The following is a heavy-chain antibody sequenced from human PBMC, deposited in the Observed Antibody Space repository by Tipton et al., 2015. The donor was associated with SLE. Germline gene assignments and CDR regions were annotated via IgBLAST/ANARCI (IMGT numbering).Heavy chain of an antibody. CDR3: AKPRVELRFLEWPPAFDI. CDR1: GFTFDDYA. J-gene: IGHJ3*02. D-gene: IGHD3-3*01. V-gene: IGHV3-9*01. CDR2: ISWNSGSI. Sequence: SLRLSCAASGFTFDDYAMHWVRQAPGKGLEWVSGISWNSGSIGYADSVKGRFTISRDNSKNTLYLQMSSLRAEDTAVYYCAKPRVELRFLEWPPAFDIWGQGTMVTVSS.